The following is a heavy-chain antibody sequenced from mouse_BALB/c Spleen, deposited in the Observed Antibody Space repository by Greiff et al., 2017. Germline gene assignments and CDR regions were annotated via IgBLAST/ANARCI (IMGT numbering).Heavy chain of an antibody. CDR2: ISNGGGST. D-gene: IGHD6-1*01. J-gene: IGHJ2*01. CDR1: GFTFSSYT. V-gene: IGHV5-12-2*01. CDR3: ARHRSHGNYFDY. Sequence: DVMLVESGGGLVQPGGSLKLSCAASGFTFSSYTMSWVRQTPEKRLEWVAYISNGGGSTYYPDTVKGRFTISRDNAKNTLYLQMSSLKSEDTAMYYCARHRSHGNYFDYWGQGTTLTVSS.